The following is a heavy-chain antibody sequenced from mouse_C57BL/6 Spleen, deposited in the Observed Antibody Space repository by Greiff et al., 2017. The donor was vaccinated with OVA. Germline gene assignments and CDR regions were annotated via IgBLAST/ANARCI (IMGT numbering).Heavy chain of an antibody. CDR1: GYTFTSYW. V-gene: IGHV1-55*01. CDR2: IYPGSGST. Sequence: QVQLQQPGAELVKPGASVKMSCKASGYTFTSYWITWVKQRPGQGLAWIGDIYPGSGSTNYNEKFKSKATLTVDTSSSTAYMQLSSLTSEDSAVYYCARGIYDGYWFADWGQGTLVTVSA. J-gene: IGHJ3*01. CDR3: ARGIYDGYWFAD. D-gene: IGHD2-3*01.